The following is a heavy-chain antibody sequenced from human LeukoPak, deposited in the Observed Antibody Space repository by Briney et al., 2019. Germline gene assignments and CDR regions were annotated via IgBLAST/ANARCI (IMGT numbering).Heavy chain of an antibody. D-gene: IGHD5-12*01. CDR3: AKGSGYGFDY. V-gene: IGHV3-21*01. CDR2: ISSSSSYI. J-gene: IGHJ4*02. CDR1: GFTFSSYS. Sequence: GGSLRLSCAASGFTFSSYSMNWVRQAPGKGLEWVSSISSSSSYIYYADSVKGRFTISRGNAKNSLYLQMNSLRAEDTAVYYCAKGSGYGFDYWGQGTLVTVSS.